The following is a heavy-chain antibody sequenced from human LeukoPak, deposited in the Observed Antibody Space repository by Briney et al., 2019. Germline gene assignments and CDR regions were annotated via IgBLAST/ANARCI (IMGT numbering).Heavy chain of an antibody. CDR3: ARDPYSSGLSSDY. CDR2: TFYSGNT. V-gene: IGHV4-39*07. Sequence: PSETLSLTCTVSGGSINSSSYYWGWIRQPPGKGLEWIGGTFYSGNTYDNPSLKSRVTISVDTSKNQFSLKLSSVTAADTAVYYCARDPYSSGLSSDYWGQGTLVTVSS. J-gene: IGHJ4*02. D-gene: IGHD6-19*01. CDR1: GGSINSSSYY.